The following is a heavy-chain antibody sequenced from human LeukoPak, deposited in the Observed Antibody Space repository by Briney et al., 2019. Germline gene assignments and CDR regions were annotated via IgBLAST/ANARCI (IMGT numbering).Heavy chain of an antibody. CDR3: AKDPNSNFEYYYYYYMDV. Sequence: PGGSLRLSCAGSGFALKSYSLSWVRQAPGKGLEWVSSISSTSAYIYYADSVKGRFTISRDNSKNTLYLQMNSLRAEDTAVYYCAKDPNSNFEYYYYYYMDVWGKGTTVTVSS. CDR1: GFALKSYS. V-gene: IGHV3-21*04. J-gene: IGHJ6*03. D-gene: IGHD4-11*01. CDR2: ISSTSAYI.